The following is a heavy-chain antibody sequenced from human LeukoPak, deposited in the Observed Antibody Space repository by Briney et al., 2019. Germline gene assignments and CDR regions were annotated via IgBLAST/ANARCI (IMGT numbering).Heavy chain of an antibody. V-gene: IGHV3-15*01. J-gene: IGHJ4*02. D-gene: IGHD6-19*01. CDR3: TTDRGIAVRPLFDY. CDR1: GFTFSNAW. Sequence: GGSLRLSCAASGFTFSNAWMSWVRQAPGKGLEWVGRIKSKTDGGTTDYAAPVKGRFTISRDDSKNTLYLQMNSLKTEDTAVYFCTTDRGIAVRPLFDYWGQGTLVTVSS. CDR2: IKSKTDGGTT.